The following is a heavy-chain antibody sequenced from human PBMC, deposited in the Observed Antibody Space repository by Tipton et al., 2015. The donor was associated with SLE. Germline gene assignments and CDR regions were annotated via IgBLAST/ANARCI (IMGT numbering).Heavy chain of an antibody. V-gene: IGHV4-39*01. J-gene: IGHJ3*02. CDR1: GGSISSSSYY. Sequence: TLYLTCTVSGGSISSSSYYWGWVRPPPGKGLEWVWSIYYSGSTYYNPSLKSRVTISVDTSKNQFSLKLSSVTAADTAVYYCARHSGRYCSGGSCYSDAFDIWGQGTMVTVSS. CDR2: IYYSGST. D-gene: IGHD2-15*01. CDR3: ARHSGRYCSGGSCYSDAFDI.